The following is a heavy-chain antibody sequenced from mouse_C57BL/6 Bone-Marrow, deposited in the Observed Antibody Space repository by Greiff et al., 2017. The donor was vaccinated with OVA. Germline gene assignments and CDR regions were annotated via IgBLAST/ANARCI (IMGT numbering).Heavy chain of an antibody. J-gene: IGHJ2*01. CDR2: IHPNSGST. V-gene: IGHV1-64*01. CDR3: ARSYYYGSSYDY. D-gene: IGHD1-1*01. Sequence: QVQLQQPGAELVKPGVSVKLSCKASGYTFTSYWMHWVKQRPGQGLEWIGMIHPNSGSTNYNEKFKSKATLTVDKSSSTAYMQLSSLTSEDSAVYYCARSYYYGSSYDYWGQGTTLTVSS. CDR1: GYTFTSYW.